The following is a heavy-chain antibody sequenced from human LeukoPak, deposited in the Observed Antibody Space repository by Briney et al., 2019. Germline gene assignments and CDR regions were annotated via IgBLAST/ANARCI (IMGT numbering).Heavy chain of an antibody. Sequence: GASVKVSCKASGYTFTNYYMHWVRQAPGQGLEWMGVINPSSLGTTYAQRFQGRVTMTTDTSTSTVYMDRSSLRSEDTAVYYCARALRIETFGVRRYYYHAMNVWGQGTTVTVSS. D-gene: IGHD3-3*01. CDR3: ARALRIETFGVRRYYYHAMNV. CDR2: INPSSLGT. J-gene: IGHJ6*02. V-gene: IGHV1-46*01. CDR1: GYTFTNYY.